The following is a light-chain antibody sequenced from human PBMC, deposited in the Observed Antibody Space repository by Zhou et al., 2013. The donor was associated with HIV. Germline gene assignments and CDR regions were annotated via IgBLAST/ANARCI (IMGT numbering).Light chain of an antibody. CDR2: GAS. V-gene: IGKV1-27*01. Sequence: DIQMTQSPSTLSASVGDRVTITCRASQSARSWLAWYQQKPGKVPKLLIYGASTLQSGVPSRFSGSGSGTDFTLTIISLQPEDVATYYCQEYNSAPPLTFGGGTKVEIK. J-gene: IGKJ4*01. CDR1: QSARSW. CDR3: QEYNSAPPLT.